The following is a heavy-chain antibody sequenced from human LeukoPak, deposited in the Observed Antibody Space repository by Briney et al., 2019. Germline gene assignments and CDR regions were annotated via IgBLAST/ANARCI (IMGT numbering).Heavy chain of an antibody. J-gene: IGHJ4*02. V-gene: IGHV3-21*01. D-gene: IGHD2-15*01. CDR1: GFTVNNNR. Sequence: PGGSLRLSCAASGFTVNNNRMGWVRQAPGKGLEWVSSISSSSSYIYYADSVKGRFTISRDNAKNSLYLQMNSLRAEDTAVYYCARVGEDCSGGSCFELPAFDYWGQGTLVTVSS. CDR2: ISSSSSYI. CDR3: ARVGEDCSGGSCFELPAFDY.